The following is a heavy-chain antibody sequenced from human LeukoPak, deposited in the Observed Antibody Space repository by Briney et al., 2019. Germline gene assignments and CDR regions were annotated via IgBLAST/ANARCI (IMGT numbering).Heavy chain of an antibody. CDR1: GFTFSNAC. J-gene: IGHJ4*02. V-gene: IGHV3-15*01. CDR3: TTVPD. CDR2: IKSKSDGATT. Sequence: GGSLRLSCAASGFTFSNACMSWVRQAPGKGLEWVGRIKSKSDGATTDYAAPVKGRFTISRDYSKNTLYLQMNSLITEGTAVYYCTTVPDWGQGTLVTVSS.